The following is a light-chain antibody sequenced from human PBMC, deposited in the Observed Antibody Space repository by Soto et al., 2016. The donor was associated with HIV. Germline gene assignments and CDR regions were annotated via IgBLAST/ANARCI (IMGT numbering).Light chain of an antibody. CDR2: GAS. Sequence: DIQMTQSPSSLSASVGDRVTITCRASQTITKYLNWYQFKPGEAPKLLISGASSLQSGAPFRFSGSRSGTSFTLTITTLQPEDFATYICQQSFSAPYTFGQGTKLEV. CDR1: QTITKY. V-gene: IGKV1-39*01. J-gene: IGKJ2*01. CDR3: QQSFSAPYT.